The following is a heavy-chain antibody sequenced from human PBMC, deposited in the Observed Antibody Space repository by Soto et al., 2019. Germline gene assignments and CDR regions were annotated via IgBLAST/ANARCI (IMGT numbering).Heavy chain of an antibody. CDR3: ARDGETTVIPPLLLLYSYMDV. CDR2: ISSSSSYI. Sequence: EVQLVESGGGLVKPGGSLRLSCAASGFTFSSYSMNWVRQAPGKGLEWVSSISSSSSYIYYADSVKGRFTISRDNAKNSLYLQMNSLRAEDTAVYYCARDGETTVIPPLLLLYSYMDVWGKGTTVTVSS. V-gene: IGHV3-21*01. D-gene: IGHD4-17*01. J-gene: IGHJ6*03. CDR1: GFTFSSYS.